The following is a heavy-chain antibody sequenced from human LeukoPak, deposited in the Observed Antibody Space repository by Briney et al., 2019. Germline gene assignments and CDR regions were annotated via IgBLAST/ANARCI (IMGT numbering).Heavy chain of an antibody. CDR2: IYPGDSDT. J-gene: IGHJ4*02. Sequence: GESLKISCKGSGYSFTSYWIGWVRQMPGKGLEWMGIIYPGDSDTRYSPSFQGQVTISADKSISTAYLQWSSLKASDTAMYYCARLDSSSWYIHDSFDYWGQGTLVTVSS. CDR3: ARLDSSSWYIHDSFDY. V-gene: IGHV5-51*01. D-gene: IGHD6-13*01. CDR1: GYSFTSYW.